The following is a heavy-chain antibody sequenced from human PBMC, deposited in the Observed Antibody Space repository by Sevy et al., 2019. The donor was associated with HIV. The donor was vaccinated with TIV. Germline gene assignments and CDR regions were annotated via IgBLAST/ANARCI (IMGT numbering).Heavy chain of an antibody. D-gene: IGHD3-10*01. J-gene: IGHJ3*02. CDR1: GYTFTGYY. Sequence: ASVKVSCKASGYTFTGYYMHWVRQAPGQGLEWMGWINPNSGGTNYEQKFQGRVTMTRDTSISTAYMELSRLRSDDTAVYYRASSVDYYGSVSYYMWDAFDIWGQGTMVTVSS. CDR3: ASSVDYYGSVSYYMWDAFDI. CDR2: INPNSGGT. V-gene: IGHV1-2*02.